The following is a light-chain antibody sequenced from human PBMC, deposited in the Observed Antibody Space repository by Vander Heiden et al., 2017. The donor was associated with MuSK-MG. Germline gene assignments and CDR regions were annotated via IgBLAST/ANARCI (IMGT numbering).Light chain of an antibody. CDR3: QSYDSSIVV. J-gene: IGLJ2*01. V-gene: IGLV6-57*01. Sequence: NFMLTQPHSVSESPGKTVTISCTRSSGSIASNYVQWYQQRPGSSPTTVSYEDNQRPSGVPDRFSGSIDSSSNSASLPISGLKTEDEADYYCQSYDSSIVVFGGGTKLTVL. CDR2: EDN. CDR1: SGSIASNY.